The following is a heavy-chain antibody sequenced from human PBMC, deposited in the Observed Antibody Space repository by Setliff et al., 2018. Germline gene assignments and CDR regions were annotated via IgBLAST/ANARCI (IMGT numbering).Heavy chain of an antibody. V-gene: IGHV1-18*01. CDR2: ISVYNGDT. Sequence: ASVKVSCKASGYTFRNYAFAWVRQAPGQGLEWVGWISVYNGDTNYAQKFQGRVTLTTDISTSTAYMELRSLTSDDSAFYYCARAPSVELVTIRTNSWFTYWGQGALVTVSS. CDR3: ARAPSVELVTIRTNSWFTY. J-gene: IGHJ4*02. D-gene: IGHD5-18*01. CDR1: GYTFRNYA.